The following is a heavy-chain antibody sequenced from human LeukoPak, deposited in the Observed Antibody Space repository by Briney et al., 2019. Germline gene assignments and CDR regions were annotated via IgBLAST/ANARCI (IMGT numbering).Heavy chain of an antibody. CDR3: ARQERGPVLQWFGESANWIDS. CDR1: GGSINNYY. J-gene: IGHJ5*01. D-gene: IGHD3-10*01. V-gene: IGHV4-59*08. Sequence: SETLSLTCTVSGGSINNYYWSWIRQPPGKGLEWIGYINYSGSINYNPSPKSRVTISVDTSKNQFSLRLNSVTAADTAVYYCARQERGPVLQWFGESANWIDSWGQGTLVTVSS. CDR2: INYSGSI.